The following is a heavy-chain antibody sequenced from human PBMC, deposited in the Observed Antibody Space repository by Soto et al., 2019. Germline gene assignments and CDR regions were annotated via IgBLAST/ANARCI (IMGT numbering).Heavy chain of an antibody. V-gene: IGHV3-30*04. J-gene: IGHJ5*01. CDR2: ISRDGSYI. Sequence: GWSLRFSCASSVFTFIRHAIHWVRLTPGRGLEWVLAISRDGSYIYYTDSVKGRFTVSRDNSKNTVFVQMNRLIPDDTALYFCARTRNGGVADSFDSWGQGARVTVSS. D-gene: IGHD3-3*01. CDR3: ARTRNGGVADSFDS. CDR1: VFTFIRHA.